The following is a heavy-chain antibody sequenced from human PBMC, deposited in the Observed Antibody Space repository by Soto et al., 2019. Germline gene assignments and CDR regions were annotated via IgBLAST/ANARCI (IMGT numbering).Heavy chain of an antibody. J-gene: IGHJ4*01. CDR2: IIPIFGTV. D-gene: IGHD2-2*01. V-gene: IGHV1-69*01. Sequence: QVQLVQSGAEVKKPGSSVKVSCKASGGTFSSYAISWVRQAPGQGLEWMGGIIPIFGTVNYAQKFQGRVTITGDEHTSEADLEASGLRPEAPAVYYCGREGYGSSTSWPFAYWGQGTLVPVPS. CDR3: GREGYGSSTSWPFAY. CDR1: GGTFSSYA.